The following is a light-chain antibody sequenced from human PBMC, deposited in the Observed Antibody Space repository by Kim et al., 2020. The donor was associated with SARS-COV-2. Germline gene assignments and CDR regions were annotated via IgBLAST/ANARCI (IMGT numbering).Light chain of an antibody. CDR1: NIGSDT. J-gene: IGLJ3*02. CDR2: HDS. V-gene: IGLV3-21*04. Sequence: SYELTQPPSVSVAPGKRARITCGGKNIGSDTVHWYQQRPGQAPVLVIYHDSDRPSGIPQRFSGSNSGDTATLTTSRVEAGDEADYYCQVWDATGDHHWVFGGGTKLTVL. CDR3: QVWDATGDHHWV.